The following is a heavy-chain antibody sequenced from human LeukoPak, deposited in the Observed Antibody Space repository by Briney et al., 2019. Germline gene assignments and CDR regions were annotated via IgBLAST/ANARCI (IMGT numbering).Heavy chain of an antibody. J-gene: IGHJ5*02. V-gene: IGHV4-59*12. CDR1: GGSIGSFY. D-gene: IGHD4-17*01. CDR3: ARDTVSNWFDP. CDR2: IYYSGST. Sequence: SETLSLTCTVSGGSIGSFYWTWIRQPPGMGLEWIGYIYYSGSTNYNPSLKSRVTISVDTSKNQFSLKLSSVTAADTAVYYCARDTVSNWFDPWGQGTLVTVSS.